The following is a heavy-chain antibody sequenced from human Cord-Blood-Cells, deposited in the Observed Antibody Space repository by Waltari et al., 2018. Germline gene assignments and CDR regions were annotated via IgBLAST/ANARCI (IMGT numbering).Heavy chain of an antibody. CDR3: ARVLYFDY. CDR1: GYTFTGNN. Sequence: QVQLVQSGAEVNKPGASVKASCKALGYTFTGNNMHWWRQAPGKGLEWMGWINPNSGGTNYAQKFQGRVTMTRDTSISTAYMELSRLRSDDTAVYYCARVLYFDYWGQGTLVTVSS. V-gene: IGHV1-2*02. CDR2: INPNSGGT. J-gene: IGHJ4*02.